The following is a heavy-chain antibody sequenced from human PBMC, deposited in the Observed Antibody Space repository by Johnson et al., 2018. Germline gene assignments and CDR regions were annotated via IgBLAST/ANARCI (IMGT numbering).Heavy chain of an antibody. D-gene: IGHD5-18*01. CDR2: IWYDGSNK. CDR1: GFTFSSYG. J-gene: IGHJ6*02. Sequence: QVQLVQSGGGVVQXGRSLRLSCAASGFTFSSYGMHWVRQAPGKGLEWVAVIWYDGSNKYYADSVKGRFTIPRDNSKNTLYRQMNSLRAEDTAVYYCGRARSWGIQLYYYYYGMDVWGQGTTVTVSS. CDR3: GRARSWGIQLYYYYYGMDV. V-gene: IGHV3-33*01.